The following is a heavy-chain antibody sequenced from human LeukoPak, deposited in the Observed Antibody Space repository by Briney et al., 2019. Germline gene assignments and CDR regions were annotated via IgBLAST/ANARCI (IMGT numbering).Heavy chain of an antibody. CDR1: GFTFSSYW. D-gene: IGHD1-26*01. CDR3: ARDDSGSYGMVWGFDY. J-gene: IGHJ4*02. V-gene: IGHV3-7*01. Sequence: GGSLRLSCAASGFTFSSYWMSWVRQAPGKGLECVANIKQDGSEKYYVDSVRGRFTLSRDNAKNSLYLQMNSLRAEDTAVYYCARDDSGSYGMVWGFDYWGQGTLVTVSS. CDR2: IKQDGSEK.